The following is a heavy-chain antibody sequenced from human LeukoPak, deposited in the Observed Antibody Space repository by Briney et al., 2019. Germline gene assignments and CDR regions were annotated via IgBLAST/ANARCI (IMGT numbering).Heavy chain of an antibody. V-gene: IGHV3-11*06. CDR2: ISNNNRYT. J-gene: IGHJ4*02. CDR3: ARDSEAVAGDFDY. CDR1: GFTFSGHY. Sequence: GGSLRLSCATSGFTFSGHYMAWIRQAPGKGLEWISYISNNNRYTNYADSVKGRFTISRDNAKNSLYLQMDSLRAEDTAVYYCARDSEAVAGDFDYWGQGTLVTVSS. D-gene: IGHD6-13*01.